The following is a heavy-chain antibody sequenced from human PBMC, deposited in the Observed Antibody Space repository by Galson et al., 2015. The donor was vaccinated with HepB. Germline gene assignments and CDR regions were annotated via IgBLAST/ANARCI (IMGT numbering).Heavy chain of an antibody. V-gene: IGHV3-53*01. CDR2: IYSGGHA. Sequence: SLRLSCAVSGFTVSNSYVSWVRQAPGKGLEWLSVIYSGGHAFYAASVQGRFTISRDTSKNTVYLQMKSLRAEDTAVYYCASPFCIGGNCYPLWYWGQGTLVTVSS. CDR3: ASPFCIGGNCYPLWY. CDR1: GFTVSNSY. J-gene: IGHJ4*02. D-gene: IGHD2-15*01.